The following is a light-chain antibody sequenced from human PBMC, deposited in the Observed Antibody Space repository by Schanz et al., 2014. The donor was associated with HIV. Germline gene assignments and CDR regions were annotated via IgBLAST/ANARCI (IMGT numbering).Light chain of an antibody. V-gene: IGKV3-20*01. J-gene: IGKJ4*01. CDR3: QQYGRTPPT. Sequence: EVVLTQSPVTLSLSPGERATLSCRASQSVGKYLAWYQQRPGQAPRLLIYDASNRATGVPARFSGSGSGTDFTLTISRLEPEDFAVYYCQQYGRTPPTFGGGTKVEIK. CDR2: DAS. CDR1: QSVGKY.